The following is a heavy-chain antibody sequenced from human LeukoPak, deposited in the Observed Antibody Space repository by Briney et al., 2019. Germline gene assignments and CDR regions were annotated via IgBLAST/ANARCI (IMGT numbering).Heavy chain of an antibody. CDR3: AIDPNWETHN. Sequence: GGSLRLSCAASGFTFTSYTMYWVRQAPGKGLEWVSIIGNNGGGIHYADSVRGRFTISRDNSKNTLYLQTTNLRVDDTALYYCAIDPNWETHNWGQGVLVTVSS. V-gene: IGHV3-23*01. J-gene: IGHJ4*02. D-gene: IGHD7-27*01. CDR2: IGNNGGGI. CDR1: GFTFTSYT.